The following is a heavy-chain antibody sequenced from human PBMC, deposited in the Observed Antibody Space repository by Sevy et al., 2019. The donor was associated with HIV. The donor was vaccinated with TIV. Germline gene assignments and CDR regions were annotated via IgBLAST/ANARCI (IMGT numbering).Heavy chain of an antibody. D-gene: IGHD5-18*01. CDR1: GFRLSSYI. Sequence: GGSLRLSCAASGFRLSSYIINWVSQAPGKGLESVSSISNTGIYIYYADSVKGRFTISRDNAKNSLYLQMNSLRAEDTAVYYCARYEEDTTLVNAFDIWGQGTMVTVSS. V-gene: IGHV3-21*01. CDR2: ISNTGIYI. J-gene: IGHJ3*02. CDR3: ARYEEDTTLVNAFDI.